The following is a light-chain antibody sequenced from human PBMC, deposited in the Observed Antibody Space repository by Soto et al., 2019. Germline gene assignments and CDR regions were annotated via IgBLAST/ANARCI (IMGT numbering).Light chain of an antibody. V-gene: IGKV3-11*01. J-gene: IGKJ2*01. CDR2: AAS. CDR1: QSVGTY. Sequence: EIVLTQSPATLSLSPGERATLSCRTSQSVGTYLAWYQHNPGQAPRLLIYAASNRATGIPARFSGSGSGTDFTLTISSPEPEDFAVYYCQQRYNWPNTFGQGTKLEIK. CDR3: QQRYNWPNT.